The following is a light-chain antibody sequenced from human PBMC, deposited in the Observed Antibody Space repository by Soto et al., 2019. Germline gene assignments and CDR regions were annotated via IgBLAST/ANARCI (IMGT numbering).Light chain of an antibody. CDR2: GAS. V-gene: IGKV3D-20*02. Sequence: ESVLTQSPGTLSLTPGERATLSCRASQSVSSNYLAWYQQKPGQAPRLLIYGASTRATGIPARFSGSGSGTEFTLTISSLEPEDFAVYYCQQRSNWPPSITFGQGTRLEI. CDR1: QSVSSNY. CDR3: QQRSNWPPSIT. J-gene: IGKJ5*01.